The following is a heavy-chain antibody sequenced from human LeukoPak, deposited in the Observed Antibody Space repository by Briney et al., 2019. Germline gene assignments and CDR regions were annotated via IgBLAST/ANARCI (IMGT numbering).Heavy chain of an antibody. V-gene: IGHV4-59*01. CDR1: GGSISSYH. Sequence: PSETLSLTCTVSGGSISSYHWSWIRQPPGKGLEWIGYIYYSGSTNYNPSLKSRVTISIDASKNQFSLWLSSVTAADTALYHCASARLGSGLEGAFDVWGQGTMVTVSS. CDR2: IYYSGST. CDR3: ASARLGSGLEGAFDV. D-gene: IGHD6-25*01. J-gene: IGHJ3*01.